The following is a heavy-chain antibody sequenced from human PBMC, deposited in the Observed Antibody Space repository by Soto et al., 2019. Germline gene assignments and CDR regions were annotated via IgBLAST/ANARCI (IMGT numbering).Heavy chain of an antibody. CDR1: GFTFSSYA. Sequence: PGGSLRLSCAASGFTFSSYAMSWVRQAPGKGLEWVSAISGSGGSTYYADSVKGRFTISRDNSKNTLYLQMNSLRAEDTAVYYCAKAVYCTNGVCFGALYYYYMDVWGKGTTVTVSS. J-gene: IGHJ6*03. D-gene: IGHD2-8*01. CDR3: AKAVYCTNGVCFGALYYYYMDV. V-gene: IGHV3-23*01. CDR2: ISGSGGST.